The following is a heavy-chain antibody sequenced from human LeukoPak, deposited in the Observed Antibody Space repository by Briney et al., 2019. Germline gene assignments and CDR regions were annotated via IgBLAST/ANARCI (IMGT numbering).Heavy chain of an antibody. CDR2: MSESGGAT. CDR1: GFTFSTYA. V-gene: IGHV3-23*01. D-gene: IGHD6-13*01. CDR3: AKSQNPASIAAAGLDY. Sequence: KPGGSLRLSCAASGFTFSTYAMTWVRQAPGKGLKWVSAMSESGGATHHADSVKGRFTISRDNSKNTLYLQMNSLRAEDTAVYYCAKSQNPASIAAAGLDYWGQGTLVTVSS. J-gene: IGHJ4*02.